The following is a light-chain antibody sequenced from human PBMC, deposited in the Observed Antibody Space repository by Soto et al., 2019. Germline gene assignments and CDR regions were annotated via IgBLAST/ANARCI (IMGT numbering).Light chain of an antibody. CDR3: CSYAGSSTVV. Sequence: QSVLTQAASVSGSPGQSITISCTGTSSDVGSYNLVSWYQQHPGKAPKLMIYEGSKRPSGVSNRFSGSKSGNTASLTISGLQAEDEADYYCCSYAGSSTVVFGTGTKVTVL. V-gene: IGLV2-23*01. J-gene: IGLJ1*01. CDR1: SSDVGSYNL. CDR2: EGS.